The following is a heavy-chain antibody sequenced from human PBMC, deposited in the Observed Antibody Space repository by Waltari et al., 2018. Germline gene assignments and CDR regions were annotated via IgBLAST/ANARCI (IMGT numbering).Heavy chain of an antibody. D-gene: IGHD6-19*01. CDR1: GCSISSRSYH. J-gene: IGHJ4*02. CDR3: ATKRESSASGFDY. CDR2: IYYSGST. Sequence: QLQLQESGPGLVKPSETLSFTCTVSGCSISSRSYHWGWIRQPPGKGLEWIGSIYYSGSTYYNPSLKSRVTISVDTSKNQFSLKLSSVTAADTAVYYCATKRESSASGFDYWGQGTLVTVSS. V-gene: IGHV4-39*01.